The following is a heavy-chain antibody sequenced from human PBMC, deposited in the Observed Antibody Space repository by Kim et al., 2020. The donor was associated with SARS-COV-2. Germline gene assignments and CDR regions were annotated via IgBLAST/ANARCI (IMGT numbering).Heavy chain of an antibody. CDR2: INPSGGST. D-gene: IGHD3-10*01. J-gene: IGHJ4*02. CDR3: ARDLGNYYGSGSYFDY. V-gene: IGHV1-46*01. CDR1: GYTFTSYY. Sequence: ASVKVSCKASGYTFTSYYMHWVRQAPGQGLEWMGIINPSGGSTSYAQKFQGRVTMTRDTSTSTVYMELSSLRSEDTAVYYCARDLGNYYGSGSYFDYWGQGTLVTVSS.